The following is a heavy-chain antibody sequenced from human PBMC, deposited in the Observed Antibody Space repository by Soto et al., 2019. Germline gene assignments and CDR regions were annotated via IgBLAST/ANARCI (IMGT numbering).Heavy chain of an antibody. CDR3: ARDLIPYYDFWSGYSSGIDY. J-gene: IGHJ4*02. CDR2: ISSSSSTI. CDR1: GFTFSSYS. V-gene: IGHV3-48*01. Sequence: EVQLVESGGGLVQPGGSLRLSCAASGFTFSSYSMNWVRQAPGKGLEWVSYISSSSSTIYYADSVKGRFTISRDNAKNSLYLQMNSLGAEDTAVYYCARDLIPYYDFWSGYSSGIDYWGQGTLVTVSS. D-gene: IGHD3-3*01.